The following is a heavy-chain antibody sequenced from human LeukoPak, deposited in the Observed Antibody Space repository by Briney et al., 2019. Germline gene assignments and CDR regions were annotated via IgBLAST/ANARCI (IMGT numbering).Heavy chain of an antibody. D-gene: IGHD1-14*01. Sequence: GGSLGLSCAAFGFTFKLYTMNWVRQAPGKGLEWVSSISFSGDNRGDNTYYADSVRGRFSISRDNSQNTLYLQMDSLRVEDTAIYYCANKPAGFDPWGQGTPVTVSS. V-gene: IGHV3-23*01. CDR2: ISFSGDNRGDNT. CDR1: GFTFKLYT. J-gene: IGHJ5*02. CDR3: ANKPAGFDP.